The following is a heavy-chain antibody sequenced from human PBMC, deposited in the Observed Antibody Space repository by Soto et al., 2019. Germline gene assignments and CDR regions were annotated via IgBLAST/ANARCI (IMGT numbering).Heavy chain of an antibody. V-gene: IGHV4-59*08. J-gene: IGHJ4*02. CDR3: ARYNAASGTYSFDY. CDR2: IYYSGST. D-gene: IGHD6-13*01. Sequence: SESLSLTRTLPRDSLRGYYWCSIRQPPGKGLEWIGYIYYSGSTNYNPSLKSRVTISVDTSKNLFSLKLRSVTVADAAVNYCARYNAASGTYSFDYWGQGALVTVSS. CDR1: RDSLRGYY.